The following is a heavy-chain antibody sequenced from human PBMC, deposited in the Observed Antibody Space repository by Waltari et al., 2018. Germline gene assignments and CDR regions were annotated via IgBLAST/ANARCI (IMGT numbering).Heavy chain of an antibody. D-gene: IGHD4-17*01. J-gene: IGHJ5*02. Sequence: EVQLVESGGGLVQPGGSMRLSCAASGFTFRSYAMSWVRQDPGKGLEWVSTSTGRGGRTYYADSVRGRFTISRDNSKNTLYLQMNSLRAEDTAVYYCAKGNGDYESPFDPWGQGTLVTVSS. CDR3: AKGNGDYESPFDP. V-gene: IGHV3-23*04. CDR1: GFTFRSYA. CDR2: STGRGGRT.